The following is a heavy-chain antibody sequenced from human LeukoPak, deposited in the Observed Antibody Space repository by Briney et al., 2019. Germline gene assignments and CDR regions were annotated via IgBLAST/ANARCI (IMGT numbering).Heavy chain of an antibody. CDR1: GDTVSSNSGV. Sequence: SQTLSLTCAISGDTVSSNSGVWNWIRQSPSRGLEWLGRTYYRTKYYDDYAVSVRSRITINPDTSKNQFSLQLTSVTPEDTAVYYCARGWNIGNFWYWGQGTLVILS. CDR3: ARGWNIGNFWY. V-gene: IGHV6-1*01. CDR2: TYYRTKYYD. J-gene: IGHJ4*02. D-gene: IGHD2/OR15-2a*01.